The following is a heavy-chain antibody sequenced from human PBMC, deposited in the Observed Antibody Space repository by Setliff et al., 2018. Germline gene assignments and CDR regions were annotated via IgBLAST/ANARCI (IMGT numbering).Heavy chain of an antibody. CDR1: GFTFDDYG. CDR2: INWNGGST. Sequence: GESLRLSCAASGFTFDDYGMSWVRQAPGKGLEWVSGINWNGGSTGYADSVKGRFTISRDNAKNSLYLQMNSLRAEDTALYHCARDDSSGWYFDAFDIWGQGTMVTVSS. V-gene: IGHV3-20*01. CDR3: ARDDSSGWYFDAFDI. J-gene: IGHJ3*02. D-gene: IGHD6-19*01.